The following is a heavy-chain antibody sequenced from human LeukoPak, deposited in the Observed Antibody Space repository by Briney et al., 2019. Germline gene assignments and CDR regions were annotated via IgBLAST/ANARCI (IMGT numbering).Heavy chain of an antibody. CDR2: IRYDGSNK. CDR1: GFTFSSYG. V-gene: IGHV3-30*02. J-gene: IGHJ4*02. D-gene: IGHD3-22*01. CDR3: AKDPNRYDSSIYYCAY. Sequence: GGSLRLSCAASGFTFSSYGMHWVRQAPGKGLEWVAFIRYDGSNKYYADSVKGRFTISRDNSKNTLYLQMNSLRAENTAVYYCAKDPNRYDSSIYYCAYWGQGTLVTVSS.